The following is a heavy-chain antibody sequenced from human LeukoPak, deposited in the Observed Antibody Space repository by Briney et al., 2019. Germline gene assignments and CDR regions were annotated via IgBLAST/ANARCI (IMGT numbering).Heavy chain of an antibody. Sequence: SVKVSCKASGGTFSSYAISWVRQAPGQGLEWMGGITPIFGTANYAQKFQGRVTITTVESTSTAYMELSSLRSEDTAVYYCARDVGDGSTIPYFDYWGQGTLVTVSS. V-gene: IGHV1-69*05. CDR1: GGTFSSYA. J-gene: IGHJ4*02. CDR2: ITPIFGTA. D-gene: IGHD5-24*01. CDR3: ARDVGDGSTIPYFDY.